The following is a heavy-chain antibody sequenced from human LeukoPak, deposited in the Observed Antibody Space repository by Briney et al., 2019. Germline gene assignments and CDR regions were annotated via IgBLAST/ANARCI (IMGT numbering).Heavy chain of an antibody. CDR1: GGSISSYY. V-gene: IGHV4-4*07. D-gene: IGHD1-26*01. CDR3: ARDDSYSGSYYQQDAFDI. Sequence: PSETLSLTCTVSGGSISSYYWSWIRQPAGKGLEWIGRIYTSGSTNYNPSLKSRVTMSVDTSKNQFSLKLSSVTAADTAVYYCARDDSYSGSYYQQDAFDIWGQGTVVTVSS. J-gene: IGHJ3*02. CDR2: IYTSGST.